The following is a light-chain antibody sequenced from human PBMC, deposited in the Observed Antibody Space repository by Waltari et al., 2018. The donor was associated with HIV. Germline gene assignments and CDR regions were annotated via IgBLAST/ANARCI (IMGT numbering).Light chain of an antibody. CDR2: AAS. Sequence: DIHLTQSPSSVSASVGDTVTITCRASQSISNWLAWYQQQPGKATKLLIYAASTLQSGVPSRFSGRGSGTDFTLTITNLQPEDFATYYCQQANSFLTFGGGTKVEIK. CDR1: QSISNW. J-gene: IGKJ4*01. CDR3: QQANSFLT. V-gene: IGKV1D-12*01.